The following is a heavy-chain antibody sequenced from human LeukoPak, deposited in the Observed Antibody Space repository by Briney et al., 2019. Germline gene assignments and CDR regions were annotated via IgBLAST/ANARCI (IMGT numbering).Heavy chain of an antibody. CDR2: ISSSSSYI. V-gene: IGHV3-21*01. D-gene: IGHD2-2*01. CDR3: ARERDIVVVPAAMRYYYGMDV. CDR1: GFTFSSYS. J-gene: IGHJ6*02. Sequence: KPGGSLRLSCAASGFTFSSYSMSWVRQAPGKGLEWVSSISSSSSYIYYADSVKGRFTISRDNAKNSLYLQMNSLRAEDTAVYYCARERDIVVVPAAMRYYYGMDVWGQGTTVTVSS.